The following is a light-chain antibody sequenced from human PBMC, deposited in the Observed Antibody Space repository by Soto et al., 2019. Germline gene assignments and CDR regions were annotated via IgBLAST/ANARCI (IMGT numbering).Light chain of an antibody. CDR2: DAS. J-gene: IGKJ4*01. CDR1: QSVGTY. Sequence: EIVLTQXXXTLSLSPGERATLSCRASQSVGTYLAWYQQKPGQAPRLLIYDASNRATGIPARFSGSGSGTDFTLTISGLEPEDFAVYYCQQRTNWPPLTFGGGTKVEIK. V-gene: IGKV3-11*01. CDR3: QQRTNWPPLT.